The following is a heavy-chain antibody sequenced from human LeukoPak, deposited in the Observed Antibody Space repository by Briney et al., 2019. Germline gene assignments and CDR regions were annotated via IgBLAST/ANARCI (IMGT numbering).Heavy chain of an antibody. CDR3: ARSRERYYDSSGVFDY. Sequence: PSETLSLTCTVSGGSISSGGYYWSWIRQHPGKGLEWLGYIYYSGSTYYNPSLKSRVTISVDTSKNQFSLKLSSVTAADTAVYYCARSRERYYDSSGVFDYWGQGTLVTVSS. CDR1: GGSISSGGYY. V-gene: IGHV4-31*03. J-gene: IGHJ4*02. CDR2: IYYSGST. D-gene: IGHD3-22*01.